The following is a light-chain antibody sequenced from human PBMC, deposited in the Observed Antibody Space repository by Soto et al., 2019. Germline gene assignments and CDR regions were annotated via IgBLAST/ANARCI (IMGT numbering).Light chain of an antibody. Sequence: EIVMTQSPATLSMSPGERATLSCRASQSVSTNLAWYQQTPGQAPRLLIYAASTRATGIPARFSGSGSGTEFTLTISSLQSEDFAVYYCQQYDIESAFGGGTKVEIK. CDR3: QQYDIESA. J-gene: IGKJ4*01. CDR1: QSVSTN. CDR2: AAS. V-gene: IGKV3-15*01.